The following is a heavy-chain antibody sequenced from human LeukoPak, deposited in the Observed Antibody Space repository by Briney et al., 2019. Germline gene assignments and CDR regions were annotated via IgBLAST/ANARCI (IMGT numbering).Heavy chain of an antibody. J-gene: IGHJ5*02. D-gene: IGHD5-18*01. Sequence: PSETLSLTCTVSGGSISSSSYYWGWIRQPPGKGLEWIGSIYYSGSTYYNPSLKSRVTISVDTSKNQFSLKLSSVTAADTAVYYCARDYVSGYSYGYNWFDPWGQGTLVTVSS. CDR1: GGSISSSSYY. V-gene: IGHV4-39*07. CDR2: IYYSGST. CDR3: ARDYVSGYSYGYNWFDP.